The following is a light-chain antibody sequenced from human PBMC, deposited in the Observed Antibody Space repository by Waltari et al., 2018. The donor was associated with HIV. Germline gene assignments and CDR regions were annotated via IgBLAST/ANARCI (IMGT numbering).Light chain of an antibody. J-gene: IGKJ3*01. Sequence: DIQMTQSPSSLSASVGDRVTITCRASQSISSYLNWYQQKPGKAPKLLIYAASSLQSGVPSRFSGSGSGTDFTLTISSLQPEDFATYYCQQSYSTRETFGPGAKVDIK. CDR2: AAS. CDR3: QQSYSTRET. V-gene: IGKV1-39*01. CDR1: QSISSY.